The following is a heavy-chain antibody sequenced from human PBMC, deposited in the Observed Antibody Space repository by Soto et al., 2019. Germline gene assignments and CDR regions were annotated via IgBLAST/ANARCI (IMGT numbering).Heavy chain of an antibody. V-gene: IGHV5-51*01. CDR3: AKFRVGGYCTTGGCHHFEH. Sequence: PGESLKISCNGSGYIFTSYWIAWVRQLPGKGLELMGVIYPDDSETRYSPPFQGQVTISADKSISTAYLQWSSLKASDTAMYYCAKFRVGGYCTTGGCHHFEHWGPGRRATVPS. J-gene: IGHJ4*02. CDR2: IYPDDSET. CDR1: GYIFTSYW. D-gene: IGHD2-8*01.